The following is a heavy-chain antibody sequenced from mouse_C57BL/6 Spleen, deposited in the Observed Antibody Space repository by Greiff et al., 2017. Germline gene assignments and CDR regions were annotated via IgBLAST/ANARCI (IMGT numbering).Heavy chain of an antibody. CDR1: GFTFSDYY. CDR3: ARDRGYDGDGGFDY. Sequence: EVHLVESEGGLVQPGSSMKLSCTASGFTFSDYYMAWVRQVPEKGLEWVANINYDGSSTYYLDSLKSRFIISRDNAKNILYLQMSSLKSEDTATXYCARDRGYDGDGGFDYWGQGTTLTVSS. D-gene: IGHD2-2*01. CDR2: INYDGSST. J-gene: IGHJ2*01. V-gene: IGHV5-16*01.